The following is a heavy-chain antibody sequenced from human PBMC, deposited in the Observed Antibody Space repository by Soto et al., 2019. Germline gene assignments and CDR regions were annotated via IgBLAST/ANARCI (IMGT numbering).Heavy chain of an antibody. V-gene: IGHV3-30*18. CDR2: ISYDGSNK. J-gene: IGHJ6*02. CDR3: VKDGSSGWPYYYGLDV. D-gene: IGHD6-19*01. Sequence: SLILSFSASVFTFSIYGMHWVRQAPGKGLEWVAVISYDGSNKYYADSVKGRFTISRDNSKNTLYLQMSSLRAEDTAVYYCVKDGSSGWPYYYGLDVWAQGTTVTVSS. CDR1: VFTFSIYG.